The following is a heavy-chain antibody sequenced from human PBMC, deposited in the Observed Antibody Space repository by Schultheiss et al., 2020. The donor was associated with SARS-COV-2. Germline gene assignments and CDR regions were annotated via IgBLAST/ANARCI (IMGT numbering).Heavy chain of an antibody. D-gene: IGHD2-15*01. Sequence: GESLKISCKASGYTFTSYYMHWVRQAPGQGLEWMGIINPSGGSTSYAQKFQGRVTMTRDTSTSTVYMELSSLRSEDTAVYYCARGHVDIVVVVAATHFDYWGQGTLVTVSS. CDR2: INPSGGST. CDR1: GYTFTSYY. CDR3: ARGHVDIVVVVAATHFDY. V-gene: IGHV1-46*01. J-gene: IGHJ4*02.